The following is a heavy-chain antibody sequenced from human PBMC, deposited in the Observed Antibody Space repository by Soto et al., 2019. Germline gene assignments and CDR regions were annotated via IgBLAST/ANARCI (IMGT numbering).Heavy chain of an antibody. CDR2: IIPFSGAA. V-gene: IGHV1-69*01. J-gene: IGHJ5*02. CDR3: ARVWVTTVTAWFDL. D-gene: IGHD4-17*01. Sequence: QVQLVQSGAEVKKPGSSVKVSCKPFGGTLSSYAITWMRQAPGQGLEWMGGIIPFSGAANYAQKFQGRVTITADESTNPAYMDLSSLRSEDTAVYFCARVWVTTVTAWFDLWGQGTLVTVSS. CDR1: GGTLSSYA.